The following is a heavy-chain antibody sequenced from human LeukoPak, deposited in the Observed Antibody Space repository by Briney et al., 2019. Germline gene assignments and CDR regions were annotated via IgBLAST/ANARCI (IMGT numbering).Heavy chain of an antibody. CDR2: ISYDGSNK. J-gene: IGHJ6*02. D-gene: IGHD4-23*01. V-gene: IGHV3-30*04. Sequence: GGSLRLSCAASGFTFSSYAMHWVRQAPGKGLEWVAVISYDGSNKYYADSVKGRFTISRDNSKNTLYLQMNSLRAEDTAVYYCAKDLDDYGGKNYYYYYGMDVWGQGTTVTVSS. CDR3: AKDLDDYGGKNYYYYYGMDV. CDR1: GFTFSSYA.